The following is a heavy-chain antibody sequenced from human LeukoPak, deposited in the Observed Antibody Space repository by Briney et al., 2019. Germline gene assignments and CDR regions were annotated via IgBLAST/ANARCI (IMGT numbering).Heavy chain of an antibody. Sequence: ASVKVSCKASAYTFTGYYMHWVRQAPGQGLEWMGWINPNSGGTNYAQKFQGRVTMTRDTSISTAYMELSRLRSDDTAVYYCARERRVGNWFDPWGQGTLVTVSS. CDR3: ARERRVGNWFDP. V-gene: IGHV1-2*02. J-gene: IGHJ5*02. CDR2: INPNSGGT. D-gene: IGHD1-1*01. CDR1: AYTFTGYY.